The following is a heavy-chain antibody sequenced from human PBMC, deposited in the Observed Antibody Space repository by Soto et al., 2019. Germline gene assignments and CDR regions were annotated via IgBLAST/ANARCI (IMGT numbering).Heavy chain of an antibody. CDR1: GFILNNYW. CDR3: TRVVVGSAGEFDY. D-gene: IGHD1-26*01. V-gene: IGHV3-74*01. J-gene: IGHJ4*02. CDR2: ISADGNTI. Sequence: EVHLVESGGGLIQPGGSLRLSCAASGFILNNYWMHWVRQTPGKGLEWVSRISADGNTINYADSVRGRFTISRDNAKNTLFLQLNSLTAEDTAVYYCTRVVVGSAGEFDYWGQGTLVTVSS.